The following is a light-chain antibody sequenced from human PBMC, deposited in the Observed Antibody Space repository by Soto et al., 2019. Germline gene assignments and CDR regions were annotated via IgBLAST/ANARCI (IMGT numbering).Light chain of an antibody. CDR2: DVS. J-gene: IGLJ7*01. CDR3: SSYTSSSTLAV. Sequence: QSALTQPASVSGSPGQSITISCTGTSSDVGGYNYVSWYQQHPGKAPKLMIYDVSNRPSGVSNRFSGSKSGNTVSLTISGLQAEDEADYYCSSYTSSSTLAVFGGGTQLTVL. CDR1: SSDVGGYNY. V-gene: IGLV2-14*01.